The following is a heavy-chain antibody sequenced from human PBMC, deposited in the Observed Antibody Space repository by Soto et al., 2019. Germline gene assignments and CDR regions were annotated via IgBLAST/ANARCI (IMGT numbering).Heavy chain of an antibody. J-gene: IGHJ6*02. Sequence: QVQLVQSGAEVKKPGASVKVSCKASGYTFTSYDINSARQATGQGLEWMGWMNPNSGNTGYAQKFQGRVTMTRNTSISTAYMELSSLRSEDTAVYYCARRGYSSSWYYYYYYGMDVWGQGTTVTVSS. CDR1: GYTFTSYD. CDR3: ARRGYSSSWYYYYYYGMDV. V-gene: IGHV1-8*01. D-gene: IGHD6-13*01. CDR2: MNPNSGNT.